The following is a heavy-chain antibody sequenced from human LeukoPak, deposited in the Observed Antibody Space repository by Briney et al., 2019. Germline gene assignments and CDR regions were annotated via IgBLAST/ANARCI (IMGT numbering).Heavy chain of an antibody. V-gene: IGHV3-30*04. CDR2: SSYDATNK. Sequence: PGGSLRLSCAASGFNFRDSAMHWVRQPPGKGLEGVAVSSYDATNKYYADSVHGRFTISRDNSKNTLFLQMNNLRLEDTAVYYCAADYGDYVSPSDWGQGSLVTVSS. D-gene: IGHD4-17*01. J-gene: IGHJ4*02. CDR1: GFNFRDSA. CDR3: AADYGDYVSPSD.